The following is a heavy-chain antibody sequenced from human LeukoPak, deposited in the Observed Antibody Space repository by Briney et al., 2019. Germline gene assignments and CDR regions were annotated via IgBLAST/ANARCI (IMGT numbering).Heavy chain of an antibody. V-gene: IGHV1-2*02. D-gene: IGHD2-2*01. J-gene: IGHJ4*02. CDR3: ARGGTYCTSNTCPDY. CDR2: INPDNGGT. Sequence: ASVTVSCKASGYTFTGFYMHWVRQAPGQGLEWMGWINPDNGGTNFAQKFQGRVTMTRDTSIRTAYMELSRLRSDDTAVYYCARGGTYCTSNTCPDYWGQGTLVTVSS. CDR1: GYTFTGFY.